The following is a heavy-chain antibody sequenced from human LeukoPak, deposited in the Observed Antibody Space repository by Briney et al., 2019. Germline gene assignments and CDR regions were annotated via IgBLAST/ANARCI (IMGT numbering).Heavy chain of an antibody. Sequence: PGGSLRLSCAASGFTFSSYGMHWVRQAPGKGLEWVSYISSSSSTIYYADSVKGRFTISRDNAKNSLYLQMNSLRDEDTAVYYCARELRSDYYDSSGSRSWGQGTLVTVSS. CDR2: ISSSSSTI. CDR1: GFTFSSYG. V-gene: IGHV3-48*02. CDR3: ARELRSDYYDSSGSRS. J-gene: IGHJ4*02. D-gene: IGHD3-22*01.